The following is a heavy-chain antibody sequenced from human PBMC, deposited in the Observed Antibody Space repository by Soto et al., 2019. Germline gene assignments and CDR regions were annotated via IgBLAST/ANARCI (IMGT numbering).Heavy chain of an antibody. V-gene: IGHV3-30-3*01. D-gene: IGHD6-19*01. CDR1: GFTFSSYA. J-gene: IGHJ4*02. CDR2: ISYDGSNK. CDR3: ARDGLGQWLVPKIWFDY. Sequence: GGSLRLSCAASGFTFSSYAMHWVRQAPGKGLEWVALISYDGSNKYYADSVKGRFTVSRDNSKTTLYLQMNSLRAEDTALYYCARDGLGQWLVPKIWFDYWGQGTLVTVSS.